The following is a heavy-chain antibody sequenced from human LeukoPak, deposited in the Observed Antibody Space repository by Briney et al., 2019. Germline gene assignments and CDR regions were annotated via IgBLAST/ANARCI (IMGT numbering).Heavy chain of an antibody. CDR3: ARATSWYVSCFDP. D-gene: IGHD2-2*01. CDR2: FYTSGST. CDR1: GGSIRGYY. Sequence: SETLSLTCTVSGGSIRGYYWSWIRQPAGKGLEWIGRFYTSGSTTYNPSLKRRVTMSVDTSRNQFSLKLSSVTAADTAVYYCARATSWYVSCFDPWGQGTLVTVSS. J-gene: IGHJ5*02. V-gene: IGHV4-4*07.